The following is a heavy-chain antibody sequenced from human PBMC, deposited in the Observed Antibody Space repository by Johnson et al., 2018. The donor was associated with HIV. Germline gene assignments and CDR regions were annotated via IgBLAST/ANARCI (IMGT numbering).Heavy chain of an antibody. V-gene: IGHV3-30*02. Sequence: QVQLVESGGGVVQPGGSLTLSCAASGFTFSSYGMHWVRQAPVKGMEWVGFIRFDGSDKFYADSVKGRFTISRDNSKNTLYLQMNSLRAEDTAVYYCTTDLGYYESSGDAFDIWGQGTMVTVSS. CDR3: TTDLGYYESSGDAFDI. D-gene: IGHD3-22*01. J-gene: IGHJ3*02. CDR1: GFTFSSYG. CDR2: IRFDGSDK.